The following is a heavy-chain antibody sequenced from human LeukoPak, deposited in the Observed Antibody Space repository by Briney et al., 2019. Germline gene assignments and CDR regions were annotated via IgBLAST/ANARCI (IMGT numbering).Heavy chain of an antibody. V-gene: IGHV4-59*11. CDR1: CGYISCHF. J-gene: IGHJ4*02. Sequence: SETLSLTCTVSCGYISCHFWSWIRQPPPKGVAWVGYIYYSGSTNYNPSLKSRVTISVDTSKNQFSLKLSSVTAADTAVDYCARAMKIAARLGFGYWGQGTLVTVSS. D-gene: IGHD6-6*01. CDR3: ARAMKIAARLGFGY. CDR2: IYYSGST.